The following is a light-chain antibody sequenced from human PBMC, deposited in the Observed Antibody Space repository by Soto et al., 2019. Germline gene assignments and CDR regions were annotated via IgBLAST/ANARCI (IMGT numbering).Light chain of an antibody. Sequence: EIVLTQSPGTLSLSPGERATLSCRASQSVSSSYLAWYQQKPGQAPRLLIYGASSRATGIPDRFSGSGSGTDFTLTISRLEPEDLAVYYCQQYGSSPGTFGQGTKGESK. CDR1: QSVSSSY. V-gene: IGKV3-20*01. CDR3: QQYGSSPGT. J-gene: IGKJ1*01. CDR2: GAS.